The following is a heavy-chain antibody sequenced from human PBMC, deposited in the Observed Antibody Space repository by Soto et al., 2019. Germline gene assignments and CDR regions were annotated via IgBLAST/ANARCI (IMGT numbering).Heavy chain of an antibody. J-gene: IGHJ4*02. CDR1: GGSISSNSFY. V-gene: IGHV4-39*01. CDR2: FSSSASA. Sequence: QLQLQESGPGLVKPSETLSLTCTVSGGSISSNSFYWGWIRQSPGKGLEWVGSFSSSASAYYTPSLKSRLTIDVDTSKNQFSLRLTSVTAADTAVYYCARHANWNRLTSHCDNWGQGTQVSVSS. D-gene: IGHD1-1*01. CDR3: ARHANWNRLTSHCDN.